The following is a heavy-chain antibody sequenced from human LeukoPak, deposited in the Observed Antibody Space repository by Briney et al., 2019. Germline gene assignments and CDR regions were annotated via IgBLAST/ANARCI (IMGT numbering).Heavy chain of an antibody. V-gene: IGHV3-48*01. J-gene: IGHJ6*03. Sequence: GGSLRLSCAAAGLTFSTNSMNWVHQAPGKGLEWVSYISFSSSTIYYADSVKGRFTISRDNSKSTLYLQMNSLRAEDTAVYYCAKIPRGGYMDVWGKGTTVTVSS. CDR1: GLTFSTNS. CDR2: ISFSSSTI. D-gene: IGHD2-15*01. CDR3: AKIPRGGYMDV.